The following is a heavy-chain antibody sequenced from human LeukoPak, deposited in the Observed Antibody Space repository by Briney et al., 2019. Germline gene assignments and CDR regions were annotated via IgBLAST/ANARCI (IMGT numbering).Heavy chain of an antibody. D-gene: IGHD5-12*01. CDR1: GGSISSYY. J-gene: IGHJ3*02. CDR3: ARDGFDGYDFDAFDI. CDR2: IYYSGST. Sequence: SETLSLTCTVSGGSISSYYWSWIRQPPGKGLEWIGYIYYSGSTNYNPSLKSRVTISVDTSKNQFSLKLSSVTAADTAVYYCARDGFDGYDFDAFDIWGQGTMVTVSS. V-gene: IGHV4-59*01.